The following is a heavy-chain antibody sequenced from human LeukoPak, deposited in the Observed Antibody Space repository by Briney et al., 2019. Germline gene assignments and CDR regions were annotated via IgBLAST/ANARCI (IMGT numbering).Heavy chain of an antibody. CDR2: IIPIFGTA. J-gene: IGHJ4*02. CDR1: GGTFSSYA. Sequence: SVKVSCKASGGTFSSYAISWVRHAPGQGLEWMGRIIPIFGTANYAQKFQGRVTITTDESTSTAYMELSSLRSEDTAVYCCAQYYYDSSGYYSGHDYWGQGTLVTVSS. CDR3: AQYYYDSSGYYSGHDY. D-gene: IGHD3-22*01. V-gene: IGHV1-69*05.